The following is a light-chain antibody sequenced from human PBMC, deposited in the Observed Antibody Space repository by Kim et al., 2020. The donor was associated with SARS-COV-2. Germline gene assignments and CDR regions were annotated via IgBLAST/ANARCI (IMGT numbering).Light chain of an antibody. Sequence: QRITISCPGSSSNIGSNYVYWYQQLPGPAPKLLIYRNNQRPSGVPDRFSGSKSGTSASLAISGLRSEDEADYYCAAWDDSLSGRVFGGGTQLTVL. CDR2: RNN. CDR1: SSNIGSNY. V-gene: IGLV1-47*01. J-gene: IGLJ3*02. CDR3: AAWDDSLSGRV.